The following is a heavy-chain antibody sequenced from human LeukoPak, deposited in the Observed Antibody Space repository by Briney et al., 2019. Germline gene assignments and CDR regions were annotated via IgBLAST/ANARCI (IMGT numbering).Heavy chain of an antibody. J-gene: IGHJ4*02. CDR1: GFTFSDYY. CDR2: ISCSSSYT. CDR3: ARGGYYGSGSYFTD. D-gene: IGHD3-10*01. Sequence: GGSLRLSCAASGFTFSDYYMSWIRQAPGKGLEWVSYISCSSSYTNYADSVKGRFTISRDNAKNSLYLQMNSLRAEDTAVYYCARGGYYGSGSYFTDWGQGTLVTVSS. V-gene: IGHV3-11*06.